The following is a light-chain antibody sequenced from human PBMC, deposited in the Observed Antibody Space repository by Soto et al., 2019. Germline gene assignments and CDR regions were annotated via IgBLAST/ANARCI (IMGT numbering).Light chain of an antibody. V-gene: IGKV3-20*01. Sequence: EIVLTQSPGTLSLSPGERATLSCRASQSVSSSYLGWYQQKPGQAPRLLISGASSRATGIPGRFSGSGSGTDFTLTISRLEPEDFAVYYCQQYGSSPLTFGGGTKVEIK. CDR3: QQYGSSPLT. CDR2: GAS. CDR1: QSVSSSY. J-gene: IGKJ4*01.